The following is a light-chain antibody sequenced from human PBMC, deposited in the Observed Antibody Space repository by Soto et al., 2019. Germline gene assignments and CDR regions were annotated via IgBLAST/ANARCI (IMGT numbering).Light chain of an antibody. J-gene: IGLJ1*01. V-gene: IGLV2-14*01. CDR2: DVS. CDR3: SSFTSSATHV. CDR1: SSDIGNYNY. Sequence: QCALTQPPSVTGSPGQSTTISCTGTSSDIGNYNYVSWYQQHPGKAPKLMIYDVSNRPSGVSKRFSGSKSGYTASLTISGLQAEDEADYYCSSFTSSATHVFGTGNKVTVL.